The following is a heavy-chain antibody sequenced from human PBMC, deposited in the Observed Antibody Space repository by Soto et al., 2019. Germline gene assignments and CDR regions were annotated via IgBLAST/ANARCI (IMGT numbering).Heavy chain of an antibody. D-gene: IGHD3-9*01. J-gene: IGHJ4*02. Sequence: QVRLVESGGGVVQPGRSLRLSCAASGFTFSSHGMHWVRQAPGKGLEWVAVIWYDGSNKYYADSVKGRFTISRDNSKNTLYLQMNGLRAEDTAVYYCARELTGYYNHFDRWGQGTLVTVSS. CDR2: IWYDGSNK. V-gene: IGHV3-33*01. CDR3: ARELTGYYNHFDR. CDR1: GFTFSSHG.